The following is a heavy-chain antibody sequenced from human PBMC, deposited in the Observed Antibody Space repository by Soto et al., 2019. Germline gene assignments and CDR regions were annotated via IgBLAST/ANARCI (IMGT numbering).Heavy chain of an antibody. J-gene: IGHJ4*02. D-gene: IGHD5-18*01. Sequence: EVQLVESGGGLVQPGGSLRLSCAASGFMFSGYWMSWVRQAPGKGLEWVANIHRDGSKKYYVDSVKGRFTISRDNAKKSLYLQMNSLRAEDTAVYYCARDFYGGYTYGPGDYWCQGALVAVSS. CDR3: ARDFYGGYTYGPGDY. V-gene: IGHV3-7*01. CDR2: IHRDGSKK. CDR1: GFMFSGYW.